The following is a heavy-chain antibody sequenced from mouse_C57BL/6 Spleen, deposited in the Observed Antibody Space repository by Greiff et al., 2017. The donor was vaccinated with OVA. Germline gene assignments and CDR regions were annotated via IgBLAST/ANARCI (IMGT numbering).Heavy chain of an antibody. Sequence: QVQLQQPGAELVKPGASVKLSCKASGYTFTSYWMPWVKQRPGPGLEWIGEIDPSDSYTNYNQKFKGKATLTVDTSSSTAYMQLSSLTSEDSAVYYCARGRWSKGDYWGQGTTLTVSS. D-gene: IGHD1-1*02. CDR1: GYTFTSYW. CDR3: ARGRWSKGDY. V-gene: IGHV1-50*01. J-gene: IGHJ2*01. CDR2: IDPSDSYT.